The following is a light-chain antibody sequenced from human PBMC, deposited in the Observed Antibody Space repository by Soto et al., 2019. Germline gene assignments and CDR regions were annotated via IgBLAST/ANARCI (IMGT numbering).Light chain of an antibody. V-gene: IGKV3-15*01. Sequence: IVMTQSPATLSMSPGDRATLSCRASQNVATNLAWYQQKPDQAPRLLIYGASIRATGVPARFTGSGSGTDFTLTINSLESEDFAVYYCHQCYVGLRTFGRGTRVEV. CDR3: HQCYVGLRT. CDR2: GAS. CDR1: QNVATN. J-gene: IGKJ1*01.